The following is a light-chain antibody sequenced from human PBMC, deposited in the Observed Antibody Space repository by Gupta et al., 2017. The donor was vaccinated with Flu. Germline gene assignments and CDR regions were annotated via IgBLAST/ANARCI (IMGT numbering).Light chain of an antibody. CDR1: QSVSSN. V-gene: IGKV3-15*01. J-gene: IGKJ2*02. Sequence: ATMSVSPGERATRSCRASQSVSSNLAWYQQKPGQAPRLLIYGASTRATGIPARFSGSGSGTEFTLTISSLQSEDFAVYYCQQYNNWPRGTFGQGTKLEIK. CDR2: GAS. CDR3: QQYNNWPRGT.